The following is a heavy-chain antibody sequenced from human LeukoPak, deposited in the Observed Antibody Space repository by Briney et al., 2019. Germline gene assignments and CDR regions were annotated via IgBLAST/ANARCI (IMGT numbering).Heavy chain of an antibody. D-gene: IGHD3-22*01. CDR2: IRSKANSYAT. CDR3: ARDLRSSGYYAFDY. V-gene: IGHV3-73*01. CDR1: GFTFSGSA. Sequence: GSLRLSCAASGFTFSGSAMHWVRQASGKGLEWVGRIRSKANSYATAYAASVKGRFTISRDDSKNTAYLQMNSLKTEDTAVYYCARDLRSSGYYAFDYWGQGTLVTVSS. J-gene: IGHJ4*02.